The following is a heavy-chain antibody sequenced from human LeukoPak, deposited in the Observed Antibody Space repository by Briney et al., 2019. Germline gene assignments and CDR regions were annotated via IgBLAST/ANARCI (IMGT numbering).Heavy chain of an antibody. CDR1: AFTFSNTW. Sequence: GGSLRLSCAASAFTFSNTWMNWVRRAPGKGLLWVGRIKRIIDGATTDYAAPVKGRFSVSRDDSINTLYLQMSSLKTEDTAVYYCAAQGGSGDLRYWGQGTLVTVSS. CDR3: AAQGGSGDLRY. J-gene: IGHJ4*02. V-gene: IGHV3-15*01. D-gene: IGHD4-17*01. CDR2: IKRIIDGATT.